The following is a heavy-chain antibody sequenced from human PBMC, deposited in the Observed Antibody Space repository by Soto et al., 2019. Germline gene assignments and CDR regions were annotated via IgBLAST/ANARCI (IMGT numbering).Heavy chain of an antibody. V-gene: IGHV4-31*03. CDR3: EQIGYRLPFFDY. D-gene: IGHD6-13*01. J-gene: IGHJ4*02. CDR2: IYYSGST. Sequence: SETLSLTCTVSGGSISSGGYYWSWIRQHPGKGLEWIGYIYYSGSTYYNPSLKSRVTISVDTSKNQFSLKLSSVTAADTAVYYCEQIGYRLPFFDYWGQGTLVTVSS. CDR1: GGSISSGGYY.